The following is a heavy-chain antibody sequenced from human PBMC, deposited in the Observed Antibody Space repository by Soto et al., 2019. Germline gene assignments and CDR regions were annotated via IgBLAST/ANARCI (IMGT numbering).Heavy chain of an antibody. V-gene: IGHV3-64D*08. CDR1: GFTFSSYA. J-gene: IGHJ4*02. CDR2: ISSNGGST. CDR3: VNVEYSSSAERIMDY. D-gene: IGHD6-6*01. Sequence: GGSLRLSCSASGFTFSSYAMHWVRQAPGKGLEYVSAISSNGGSTYYADSVKGRFTISRDNSKNTLYLQMSSLRAEDTAVYYCVNVEYSSSAERIMDYWGQGTLVTVSS.